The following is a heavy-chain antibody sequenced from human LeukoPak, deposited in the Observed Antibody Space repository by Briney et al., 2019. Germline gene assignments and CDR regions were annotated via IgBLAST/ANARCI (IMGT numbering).Heavy chain of an antibody. CDR3: ATSLYCSSTNCYALYFQH. CDR1: GYTXTSYG. D-gene: IGHD2-2*01. CDR2: ISAYNGNT. V-gene: IGHV1-18*01. J-gene: IGHJ1*01. Sequence: GASVKVSCKASGYTXTSYGISWVRQAPGQGLEWMGWISAYNGNTNYAQKLQGRVTMTRDTSISTAYMGLSRLRSDDTAVYYCATSLYCSSTNCYALYFQHWGQGTLVTVSS.